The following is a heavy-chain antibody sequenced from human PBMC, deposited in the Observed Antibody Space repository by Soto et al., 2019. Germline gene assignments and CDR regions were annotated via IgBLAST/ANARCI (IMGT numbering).Heavy chain of an antibody. D-gene: IGHD6-13*01. CDR1: GFTFSNAW. J-gene: IGHJ4*02. Sequence: PGGSLRLSCAASGFTFSNAWMSWVRQAPGKGLEWVGRIKRKSDGGTIDYAAPVKGRFTISRDDSKNTLYLQMNSLTTEDTAVYYCTRNRPTAAADYFDYWGQGTLVTVSS. CDR3: TRNRPTAAADYFDY. CDR2: IKRKSDGGTI. V-gene: IGHV3-15*01.